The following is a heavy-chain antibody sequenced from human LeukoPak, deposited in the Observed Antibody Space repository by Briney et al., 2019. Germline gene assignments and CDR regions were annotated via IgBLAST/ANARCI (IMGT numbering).Heavy chain of an antibody. V-gene: IGHV3-30*18. CDR1: GXTFSDYG. J-gene: IGHJ4*02. Sequence: GTSLRLPWAASGXTFSDYGVHWVPQAPGKGLEWVAVLSSGGSHEYFAASVKGRLTISRDNSKNTLNLQMSSLRPEDTAVYYCAKEGATAGKMRFHFDYWGQGTLVTVSS. CDR2: LSSGGSHE. D-gene: IGHD6-13*01. CDR3: AKEGATAGKMRFHFDY.